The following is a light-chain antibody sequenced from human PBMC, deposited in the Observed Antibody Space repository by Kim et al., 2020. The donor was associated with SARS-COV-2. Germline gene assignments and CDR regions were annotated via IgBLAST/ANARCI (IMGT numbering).Light chain of an antibody. CDR2: GKN. CDR1: SLRSYY. V-gene: IGLV3-19*01. CDR3: NSRDSSTKPWL. J-gene: IGLJ3*02. Sequence: SSELTQDPAVPVALGQTVRITCQGDSLRSYYASWYQQKPGQAPVLVIYGKNTRPSGIPDRFSGSSSGNTASLTITGAQAEDEADYYCNSRDSSTKPWLFG.